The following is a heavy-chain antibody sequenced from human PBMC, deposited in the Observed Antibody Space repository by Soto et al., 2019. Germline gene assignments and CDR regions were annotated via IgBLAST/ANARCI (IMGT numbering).Heavy chain of an antibody. Sequence: EVQLVESGGGLVKPGGSLRLSCAASGFTFSSYSMNWVRQAPGKGLEWVSSISSSSSYIYYADSVKGRFTISRDNAKNSLYLQMNSLRAEATAVYYCETTTLIAVAGNHGFDYWGQGTLVTVSS. CDR1: GFTFSSYS. J-gene: IGHJ4*02. CDR3: ETTTLIAVAGNHGFDY. CDR2: ISSSSSYI. V-gene: IGHV3-21*01. D-gene: IGHD6-19*01.